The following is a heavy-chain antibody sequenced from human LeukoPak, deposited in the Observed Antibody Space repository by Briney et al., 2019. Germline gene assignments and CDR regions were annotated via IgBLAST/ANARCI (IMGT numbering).Heavy chain of an antibody. D-gene: IGHD2-21*02. CDR2: ISYDGSNK. J-gene: IGHJ4*02. V-gene: IGHV3-30-3*01. CDR1: GFTFSSYA. CDR3: ARDRRHIVVVTAIPGIDY. Sequence: GGSLRLSCAASGFTFSSYAMHWVRQAPGKGQEWVAVISYDGSNKYYADSVKGRFTISRDNSKNTLYLQMNSLRAEDTAVYYCARDRRHIVVVTAIPGIDYWGQGTLVTVSS.